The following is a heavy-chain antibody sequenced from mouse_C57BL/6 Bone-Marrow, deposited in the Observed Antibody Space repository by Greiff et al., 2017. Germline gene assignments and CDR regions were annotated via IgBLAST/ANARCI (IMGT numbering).Heavy chain of an antibody. CDR2: INPNYGTT. V-gene: IGHV1-39*01. CDR1: GYSFTDYN. J-gene: IGHJ3*01. CDR3: SWEGDYDVGWFAY. Sequence: EVQLQQSGPELVKPGASVKISCKASGYSFTDYNMNWVKQSNGKSLEWIGVINPNYGTTSYNQKFKGKATLTVDQSSSTAYMQLNSLTSEDSAVYYGSWEGDYDVGWFAYWGQGTLVTVSA. D-gene: IGHD2-4*01.